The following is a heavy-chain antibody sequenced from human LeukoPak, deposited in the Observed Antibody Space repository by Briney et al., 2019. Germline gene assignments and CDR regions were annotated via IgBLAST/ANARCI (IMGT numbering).Heavy chain of an antibody. CDR2: IIPVFGTA. Sequence: SVKVSCKASGGTFSSYAISWVRQAPGQGLEWMGGIIPVFGTANYAQKFQGRVTITADESTSTAYMELSSLRSEDTAVYYCARLRDYDILTGYYRDGDYYYYYGMDVWGQGTTVTVS. D-gene: IGHD3-9*01. CDR1: GGTFSSYA. CDR3: ARLRDYDILTGYYRDGDYYYYYGMDV. J-gene: IGHJ6*02. V-gene: IGHV1-69*13.